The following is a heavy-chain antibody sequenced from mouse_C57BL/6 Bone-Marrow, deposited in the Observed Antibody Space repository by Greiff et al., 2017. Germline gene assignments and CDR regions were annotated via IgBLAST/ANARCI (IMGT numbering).Heavy chain of an antibody. CDR3: ARDGYYPYAMDN. D-gene: IGHD2-3*01. CDR1: GYTFTDYY. J-gene: IGHJ4*01. Sequence: VQLQQSGPELVKPGASVKISCKASGYTFTDYYMNWVKQSHGKSLEWIGDISPNNGGTSYNQKFKGKATLTVDKSSSTAYMELRSLTSEDSAVYYCARDGYYPYAMDNWGQGTSVTVSS. CDR2: ISPNNGGT. V-gene: IGHV1-26*01.